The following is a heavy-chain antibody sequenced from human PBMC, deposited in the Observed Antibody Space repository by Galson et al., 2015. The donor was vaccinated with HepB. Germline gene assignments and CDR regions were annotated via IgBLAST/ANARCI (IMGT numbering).Heavy chain of an antibody. J-gene: IGHJ4*02. Sequence: SLRLSCAASGFTFSSYAMHWVHQAPGKGLEWVAVILYDGSNKYYADSVKGRFTISRDNSKNTLYLQLNSLRAEDTAVYYCARAASLQDIVVVPAVDYWGQGTLVTVSS. D-gene: IGHD2-2*01. CDR2: ILYDGSNK. CDR3: ARAASLQDIVVVPAVDY. V-gene: IGHV3-30-3*01. CDR1: GFTFSSYA.